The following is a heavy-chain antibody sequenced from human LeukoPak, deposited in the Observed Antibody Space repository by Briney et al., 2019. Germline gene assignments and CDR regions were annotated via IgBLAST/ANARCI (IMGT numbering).Heavy chain of an antibody. J-gene: IGHJ4*02. V-gene: IGHV4-38-2*01. CDR1: GYSISSGYY. CDR3: ARVSIIAAAGTVYYFDY. CDR2: IYHSGST. Sequence: PSETLSLTCAVSGYSISSGYYWGWIRPPPGKGLEWIGSIYHSGSTYYNPSLKSRVTISVDTSKNQFSLKLSSVTAADTAVYYCARVSIIAAAGTVYYFDYWGQGTLVTVSS. D-gene: IGHD6-13*01.